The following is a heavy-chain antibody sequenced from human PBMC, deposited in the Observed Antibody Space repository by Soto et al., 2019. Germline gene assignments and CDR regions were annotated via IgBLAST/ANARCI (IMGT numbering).Heavy chain of an antibody. CDR2: MNPNSGNT. CDR3: ARGEILGYCSGGSCSDAFDI. CDR1: GYTFTSYD. V-gene: IGHV1-8*01. Sequence: ASVKVSCKASGYTFTSYDINWVRQATGQGLERMGWMNPNSGNTGYAQKFQGRVTMTRNTSISTAYMELSSLRSEDTAVYDCARGEILGYCSGGSCSDAFDIWGQGTMVTVSS. J-gene: IGHJ3*02. D-gene: IGHD2-15*01.